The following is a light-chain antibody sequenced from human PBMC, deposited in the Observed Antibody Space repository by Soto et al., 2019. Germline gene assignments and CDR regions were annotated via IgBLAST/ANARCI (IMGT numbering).Light chain of an antibody. Sequence: DIQMTQSPSTLSASVGDRVTITCRVSQSIDNWLAWYQQKPGKVPNLLIYRASILHSGVPSRFSGSGSGTDFTLTISCLQSEDFATYYCQQYYSYPRTFGQGTKVDIK. J-gene: IGKJ1*01. CDR2: RAS. V-gene: IGKV1-5*03. CDR1: QSIDNW. CDR3: QQYYSYPRT.